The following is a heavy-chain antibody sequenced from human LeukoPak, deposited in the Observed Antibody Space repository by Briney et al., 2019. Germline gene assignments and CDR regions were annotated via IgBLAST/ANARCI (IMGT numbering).Heavy chain of an antibody. V-gene: IGHV4-38-2*01. CDR1: GYSISSGYY. J-gene: IGHJ4*02. Sequence: SETLSLXCAVSGYSISSGYYWGWIRQPPGKGLEWIGSIYHSGSTYYNPSLKSRVTISVDTSKNQFSLKLSSVTAADTAVYYCARLGDRETTPEGNFDYWGQGTLVTVSS. CDR2: IYHSGST. D-gene: IGHD3-16*01. CDR3: ARLGDRETTPEGNFDY.